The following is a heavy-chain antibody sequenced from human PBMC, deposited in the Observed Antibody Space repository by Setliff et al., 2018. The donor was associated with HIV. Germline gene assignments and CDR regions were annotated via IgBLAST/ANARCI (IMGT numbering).Heavy chain of an antibody. Sequence: ASVKVSCKASGYTFTTYAINWVRQAPGQGLEWMGWINMYTANPSYAQGFTGRFVFSLDTSVSTAYLQISSLEAEDTALYYCARDRYGASFDSWGQGALVTVSS. CDR3: ARDRYGASFDS. CDR2: INMYTANP. CDR1: GYTFTTYA. J-gene: IGHJ4*02. V-gene: IGHV7-4-1*02. D-gene: IGHD3-16*02.